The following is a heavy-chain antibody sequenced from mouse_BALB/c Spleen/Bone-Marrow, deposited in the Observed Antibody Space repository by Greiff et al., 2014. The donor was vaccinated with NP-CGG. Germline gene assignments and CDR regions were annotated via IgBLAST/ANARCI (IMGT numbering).Heavy chain of an antibody. CDR3: ARILLRSYAMDY. J-gene: IGHJ4*01. V-gene: IGHV3-8*02. Sequence: EVQLQQSGPSLVKPSQTLSLTCSVTGDSITSGYWNWIRKFPGNKLEYMGYISYSGSTYYNPSLKSRISITQDTSKNQYYLQLNSVTTEDTATYYCARILLRSYAMDYWGQGTSVTVSS. CDR2: ISYSGST. CDR1: GDSITSGY. D-gene: IGHD1-1*01.